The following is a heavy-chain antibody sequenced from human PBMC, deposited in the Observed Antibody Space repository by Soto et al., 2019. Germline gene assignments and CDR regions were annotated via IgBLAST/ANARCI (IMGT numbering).Heavy chain of an antibody. CDR3: ARLAAAASGWFDP. Sequence: PSETLSLTCTVSGGSISSSSYYWGWIRQPPGKGLEWIGSIYYSGSTYYNPSLKSRVTISVDTSKNQFSLKLSSVTAADTAVYYCARLAAAASGWFDPRGQGTLVTVSS. CDR2: IYYSGST. J-gene: IGHJ5*02. D-gene: IGHD6-13*01. V-gene: IGHV4-39*07. CDR1: GGSISSSSYY.